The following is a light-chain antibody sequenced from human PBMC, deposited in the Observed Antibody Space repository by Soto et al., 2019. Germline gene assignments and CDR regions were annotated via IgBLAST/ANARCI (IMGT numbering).Light chain of an antibody. CDR2: KAS. CDR1: QSISSW. J-gene: IGKJ1*01. V-gene: IGKV1-5*03. CDR3: QRYNSYWT. Sequence: DIQMTQSPSTLSASVGDRVTITCRASQSISSWLAWYQQKPGKAPKLLIYKASSLESGDPSRFSGSGSGTEFTLAISSLQPGHFATYYCQRYNSYWTFGQGTRVEIK.